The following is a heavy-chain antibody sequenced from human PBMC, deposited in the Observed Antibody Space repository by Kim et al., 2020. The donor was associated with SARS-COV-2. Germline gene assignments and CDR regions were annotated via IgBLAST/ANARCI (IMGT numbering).Heavy chain of an antibody. V-gene: IGHV4-31*02. D-gene: IGHD3-10*01. Sequence: STYYNPSLKSRVTISVDTSKNQFSLKLSSVTAADTAVYYCARGSGMLIDYWGQGTLVTVSS. CDR2: ST. J-gene: IGHJ4*02. CDR3: ARGSGMLIDY.